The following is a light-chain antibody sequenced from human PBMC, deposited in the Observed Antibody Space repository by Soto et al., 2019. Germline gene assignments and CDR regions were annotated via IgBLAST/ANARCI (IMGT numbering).Light chain of an antibody. J-gene: IGLJ3*02. CDR1: SSDVGSYNL. V-gene: IGLV2-23*01. Sequence: QSVLTQPASVSGSPGQSITISCTGTSSDVGSYNLVSWYQHHPGKAPKVMIYEDSKRPSGVSNRFSGSKSGNTASLTISGLQAEDEADYYCCSYAGGGTWVFGGGTKLTVL. CDR3: CSYAGGGTWV. CDR2: EDS.